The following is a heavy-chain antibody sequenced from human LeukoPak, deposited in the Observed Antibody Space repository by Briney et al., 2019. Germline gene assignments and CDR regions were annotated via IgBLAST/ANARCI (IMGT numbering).Heavy chain of an antibody. CDR1: GGTFSSYA. V-gene: IGHV1-69*13. J-gene: IGHJ6*04. Sequence: ASVKVSCKASGGTFSSYAISWVRQAPGQGLEWMGGIIPIFGTANYAQKFQGRVTITADESTSTAYMELSSLRSEDTAVYYCARVNYDILTGYKYYYYYGMDVWGKGTTVTVSS. CDR2: IIPIFGTA. D-gene: IGHD3-9*01. CDR3: ARVNYDILTGYKYYYYYGMDV.